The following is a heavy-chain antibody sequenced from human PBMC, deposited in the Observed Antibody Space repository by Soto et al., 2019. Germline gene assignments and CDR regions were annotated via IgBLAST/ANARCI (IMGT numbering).Heavy chain of an antibody. V-gene: IGHV3-23*01. J-gene: IGHJ6*03. D-gene: IGHD3-10*01. Sequence: GGSRLSCAASGFTFTSYAMSWVRQAPGKGLEWVSVISGSGGTTYYADSVKGRFTVSRDSSKNTLYLQMNSLRAEDTAVYYCAKQVQPYYYYYMDVWGKGTTVTVSS. CDR2: ISGSGGTT. CDR3: AKQVQPYYYYYMDV. CDR1: GFTFTSYA.